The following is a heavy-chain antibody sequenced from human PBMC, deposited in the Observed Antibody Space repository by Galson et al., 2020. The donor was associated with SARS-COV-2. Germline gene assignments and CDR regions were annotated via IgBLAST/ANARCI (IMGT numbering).Heavy chain of an antibody. CDR3: ARDSRYSDSSGYYSYWYFDL. J-gene: IGHJ2*01. CDR1: GDSINSGGFY. D-gene: IGHD3-22*01. Sequence: SETLSLTCTVSGDSINSGGFYWSWIRQHPGKGLEWIGYIYYSGSTYYNPSLKSRVSMSIDSSKNQFSLRLSSVTAADTAAYYCARDSRYSDSSGYYSYWYFDLWGRGT. CDR2: IYYSGST. V-gene: IGHV4-31*03.